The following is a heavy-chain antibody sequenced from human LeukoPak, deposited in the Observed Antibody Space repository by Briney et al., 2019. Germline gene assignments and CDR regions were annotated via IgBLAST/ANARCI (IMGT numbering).Heavy chain of an antibody. V-gene: IGHV3-43*01. Sequence: GGSLRLSCAASGFTFDDYTMYWVRQAPGKGLEWVSLISWDGGSTYYADSVKGRFTISRGNSKNSLYLQMNCLRTEDTALYYCAKDIVWGDYPPSGMDVWGQGTTVTVSS. J-gene: IGHJ6*02. D-gene: IGHD4-17*01. CDR2: ISWDGGST. CDR1: GFTFDDYT. CDR3: AKDIVWGDYPPSGMDV.